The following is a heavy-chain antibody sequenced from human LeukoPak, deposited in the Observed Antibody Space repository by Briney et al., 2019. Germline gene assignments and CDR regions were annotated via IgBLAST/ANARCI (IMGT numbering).Heavy chain of an antibody. CDR1: GGTFSSYA. V-gene: IGHV1-69*13. CDR2: IIPIFGTE. CDR3: ARDRYYYGSGSYYRRSYYFDY. J-gene: IGHJ4*02. D-gene: IGHD3-10*01. Sequence: RASVKVSCKASGGTFSSYAISWVRQAPGQGLEWMGGIIPIFGTENYAQKFQGRVTITADESTSTAYMELSSLRSEDTAVYYCARDRYYYGSGSYYRRSYYFDYWGQGTLVTVSS.